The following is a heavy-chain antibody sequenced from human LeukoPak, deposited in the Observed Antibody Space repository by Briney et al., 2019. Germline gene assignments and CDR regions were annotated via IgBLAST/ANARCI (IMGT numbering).Heavy chain of an antibody. Sequence: SQTLSLTCTVSGGSISSGSYYWSWIRQPAGKGLEWIGRIYTSGSTNYNPSLKSRVTISVDTSKNQFSLKLSSVTAADTAVYYCARGEALTIFGVVISLGYMDVWGKGTTVTVSS. V-gene: IGHV4-61*02. J-gene: IGHJ6*03. CDR1: GGSISSGSYY. D-gene: IGHD3-3*01. CDR3: ARGEALTIFGVVISLGYMDV. CDR2: IYTSGST.